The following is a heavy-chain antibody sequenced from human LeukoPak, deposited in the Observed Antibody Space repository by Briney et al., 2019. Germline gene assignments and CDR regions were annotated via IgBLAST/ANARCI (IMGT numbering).Heavy chain of an antibody. Sequence: ASVKVSCTASGYTFTSYGISWVRQAPGQGLEWMGWISAYNGNTNYAQKLQGRVTMTTDTSTSTAYMELRSLRSDDTAVYYCARVWGSKAPVAVMDVWGQGTTVTVSS. V-gene: IGHV1-18*01. CDR2: ISAYNGNT. CDR1: GYTFTSYG. D-gene: IGHD3-16*01. J-gene: IGHJ6*02. CDR3: ARVWGSKAPVAVMDV.